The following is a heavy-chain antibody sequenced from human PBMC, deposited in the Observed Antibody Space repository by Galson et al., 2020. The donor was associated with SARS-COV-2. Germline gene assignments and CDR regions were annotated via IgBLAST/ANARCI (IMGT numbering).Heavy chain of an antibody. D-gene: IGHD3-10*01. Sequence: SETLYLTCTVSGGSISSSSYYWGWIRQPPGKGLEWIGSIYYSGSTYYNPSLKSRVTISVDTSKNQFSLKLSSVTAADTAVYYCARPRELLWFGEPEYYFDYWGQGTLVTVSS. CDR2: IYYSGST. CDR3: ARPRELLWFGEPEYYFDY. CDR1: GGSISSSSYY. V-gene: IGHV4-39*01. J-gene: IGHJ4*02.